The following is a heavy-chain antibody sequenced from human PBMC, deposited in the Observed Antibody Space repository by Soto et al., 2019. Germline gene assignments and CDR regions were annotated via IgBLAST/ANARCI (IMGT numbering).Heavy chain of an antibody. CDR1: GGAISSYY. V-gene: IGHV4-59*01. Sequence: TLSLTFPVSGGAISSYYWSWIRQPPGKGLEWIGYIYYSGSTNYNPSLKSRVTISVDTSKNPFSLKLSSVTAADTAVYYCARPTTHYYDSSGYGAFDIWGQGTMVTVSS. J-gene: IGHJ3*02. CDR2: IYYSGST. D-gene: IGHD3-22*01. CDR3: ARPTTHYYDSSGYGAFDI.